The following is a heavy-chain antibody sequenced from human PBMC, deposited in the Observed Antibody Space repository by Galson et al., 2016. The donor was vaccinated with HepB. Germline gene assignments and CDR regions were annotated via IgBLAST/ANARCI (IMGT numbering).Heavy chain of an antibody. V-gene: IGHV3-23*01. Sequence: SLRLSCAASGFTFTSYTMNWVRQAPGKGLEWVSSISRSGDSTDYADSVKGRFTISRDNSKNMVYLQMNSLRAEDTATYYCVQGSTAPAVWGKGTTVTVSS. CDR2: ISRSGDST. J-gene: IGHJ6*04. CDR3: VQGSTAPAV. CDR1: GFTFTSYT. D-gene: IGHD1-26*01.